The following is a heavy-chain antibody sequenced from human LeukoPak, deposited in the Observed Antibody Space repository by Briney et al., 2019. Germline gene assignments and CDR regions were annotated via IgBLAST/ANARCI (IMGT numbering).Heavy chain of an antibody. J-gene: IGHJ4*02. D-gene: IGHD1-1*01. CDR1: GFTFSNHA. CDR2: ISGSGGSP. Sequence: GGSLTLSCAASGFTFSNHAMSWVRQPPGKGLEWVSVISGSGGSPYYADSVRGRFTISRDNAKNSLYLQMNSLRAEDTAVYYCARDGIDYWGQGTLVTVSS. V-gene: IGHV3-23*01. CDR3: ARDGIDY.